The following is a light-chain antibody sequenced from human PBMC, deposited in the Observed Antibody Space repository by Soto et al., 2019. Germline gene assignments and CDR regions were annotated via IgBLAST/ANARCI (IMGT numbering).Light chain of an antibody. CDR2: DAS. Sequence: DIQMTQSPSTLSASVGDRVTITCRASQSIDSSLAWYQQKPRKGSKLLIYDASTLESGVPSRFSGSGLGTEFALTISSLQPDDFATFYCQQYNSYGTFGQGTKVDIK. CDR1: QSIDSS. J-gene: IGKJ2*01. V-gene: IGKV1-5*01. CDR3: QQYNSYGT.